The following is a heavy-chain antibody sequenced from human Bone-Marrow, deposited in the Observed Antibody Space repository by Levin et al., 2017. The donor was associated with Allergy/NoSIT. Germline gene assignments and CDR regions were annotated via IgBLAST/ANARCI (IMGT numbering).Heavy chain of an antibody. CDR3: ARAGELDYADCFFDF. J-gene: IGHJ2*01. CDR2: ISTSGGSV. Sequence: SCKASGYTFSSYNINWVRQAPGKGLEWVSYISTSGGSVHYAESVKGRFTISRDNARDSLYLQMNSLRVEDTAVYYCARAGELDYADCFFDFWGRGTLVTVSS. CDR1: GYTFSSYN. D-gene: IGHD1-26*01. V-gene: IGHV3-48*03.